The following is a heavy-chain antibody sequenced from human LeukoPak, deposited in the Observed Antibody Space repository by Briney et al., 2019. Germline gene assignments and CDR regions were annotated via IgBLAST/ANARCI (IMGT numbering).Heavy chain of an antibody. J-gene: IGHJ6*03. CDR1: GYTFTSYG. Sequence: ASVKVSCKASGYTFTSYGISWVRQAPGQGLEWMGWISAYNGNTNYAQKLQGRVTMTEDTSTDTAYMELSSLRSEDTAVYYCATDGLEGSSPGHYYYYMDVWGKGTTVTVSS. CDR3: ATDGLEGSSPGHYYYYMDV. CDR2: ISAYNGNT. V-gene: IGHV1-18*01. D-gene: IGHD6-6*01.